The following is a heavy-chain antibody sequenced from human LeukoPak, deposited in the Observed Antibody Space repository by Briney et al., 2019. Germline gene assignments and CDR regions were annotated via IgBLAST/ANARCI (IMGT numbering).Heavy chain of an antibody. CDR1: GGSFSGYY. CDR3: ARAYRRPILRFLEWLNNWFDP. D-gene: IGHD3-3*01. V-gene: IGHV4-34*01. J-gene: IGHJ5*02. Sequence: SETLSLTCAVYGGSFSGYYWSWIRQPPGKGLEWIGEINHSGSTNYNPSLKSRVTISVDTSKNQFSLKLSSVTAADTAVYCCARAYRRPILRFLEWLNNWFDPWGQGTLVTVSS. CDR2: INHSGST.